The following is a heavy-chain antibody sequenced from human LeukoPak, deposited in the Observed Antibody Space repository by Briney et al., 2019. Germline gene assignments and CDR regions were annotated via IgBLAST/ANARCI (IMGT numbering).Heavy chain of an antibody. V-gene: IGHV3-13*01. J-gene: IGHJ6*02. D-gene: IGHD2-2*01. CDR1: GFTFSNYD. CDR3: ARGSCSSRSCYKRVNGLDV. Sequence: GGSLRLSCAASGFTFSNYDMHWVRQATGKGLEWVSAFHTAGDIHYSGSVKGRFATSRENAKNSFYLQMNNLRAGDTAVYYCARGSCSSRSCYKRVNGLDVWGQGTPVTVS. CDR2: FHTAGDI.